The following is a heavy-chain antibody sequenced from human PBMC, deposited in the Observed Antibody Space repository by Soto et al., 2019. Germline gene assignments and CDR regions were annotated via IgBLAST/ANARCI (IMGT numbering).Heavy chain of an antibody. CDR2: IYSGGST. V-gene: IGHV3-53*01. Sequence: EVQLVESGGGLIQPGGSLRLSCAASGFTVSSNYMSWVRQAPGKGLEWVSVIYSGGSTYYADSVKGRFTISRDNSKNTLYLQMNSLRAEDTAVYYCVRDLDFWSGYHYWGQGTLVTVSS. CDR3: VRDLDFWSGYHY. CDR1: GFTVSSNY. D-gene: IGHD3-3*01. J-gene: IGHJ4*02.